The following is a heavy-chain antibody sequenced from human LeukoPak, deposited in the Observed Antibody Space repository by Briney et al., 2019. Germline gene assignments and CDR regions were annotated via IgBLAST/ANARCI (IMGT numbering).Heavy chain of an antibody. J-gene: IGHJ4*02. V-gene: IGHV1-46*01. CDR1: GYTFTSYR. CDR3: ARDKGEGGSYSSYFDY. Sequence: GASVKVSCKASGYTFTSYRMHWVRQAPGQGLEWMGIINPSGGSTNYAQRFRGRVTMTRDMSTGTVYMELSSLTSEDTAVYYCARDKGEGGSYSSYFDYWGQGTLVTVSS. D-gene: IGHD1-26*01. CDR2: INPSGGST.